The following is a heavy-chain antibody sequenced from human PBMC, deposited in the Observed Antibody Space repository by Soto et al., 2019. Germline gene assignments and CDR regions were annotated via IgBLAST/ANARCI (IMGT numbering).Heavy chain of an antibody. V-gene: IGHV1-69*01. CDR1: GGTFSSYA. D-gene: IGHD2-2*01. CDR2: IIPISGTA. Sequence: QVQLVQSGAEVKKPGSSVKVSCKASGGTFSSYAISWVRQAPGQGLEWRGGIIPISGTANYAQKFQGRVTITADESPSTAYMELSSLRSEDTAAYYCARSQGSSTSLEIYYYYYYGMDVWGQGTRVTVSS. CDR3: ARSQGSSTSLEIYYYYYYGMDV. J-gene: IGHJ6*02.